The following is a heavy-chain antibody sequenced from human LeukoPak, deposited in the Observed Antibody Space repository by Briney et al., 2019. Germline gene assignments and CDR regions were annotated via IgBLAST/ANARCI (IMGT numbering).Heavy chain of an antibody. J-gene: IGHJ4*02. Sequence: GRSLRLSCAASGFSVSSNYMNWVRQAPGKGLEWVSVVDSGGTTYYADSVKGRFIISRDNSKNTVYLQMNSLRAEDTAVYYCAKKEGYCSGRNCYSFDSWGQGTLVTVSS. V-gene: IGHV3-66*01. D-gene: IGHD2-15*01. CDR2: VDSGGTT. CDR3: AKKEGYCSGRNCYSFDS. CDR1: GFSVSSNY.